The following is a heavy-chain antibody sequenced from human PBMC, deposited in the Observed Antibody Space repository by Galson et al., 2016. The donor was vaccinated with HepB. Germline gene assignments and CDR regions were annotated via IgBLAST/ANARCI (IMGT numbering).Heavy chain of an antibody. J-gene: IGHJ6*02. CDR3: AKDGYFASGSALYGMDV. CDR2: IKKDGSEI. Sequence: SLRLSCAASGYSLGNYWMNWARQAPGKGLEWLANIKKDGSEINYVDSVKGRFTISRDNAKNSLFLQMNSLRVEDTALYYCAKDGYFASGSALYGMDVWGQGTTVTVSS. D-gene: IGHD3-10*01. V-gene: IGHV3-7*05. CDR1: GYSLGNYW.